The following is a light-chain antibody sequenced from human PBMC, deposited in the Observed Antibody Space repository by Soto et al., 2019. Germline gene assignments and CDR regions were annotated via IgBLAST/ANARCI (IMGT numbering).Light chain of an antibody. J-gene: IGKJ4*01. CDR3: QQRSNWLT. CDR2: DAS. CDR1: QSVSSY. Sequence: EIVLTQSPATLSLSPGERATLSFRASQSVSSYLAWYQQKPGQAPRLLIYDASNRATGIPARFSGSGSGTDFTLTISSLEPEDFAVYYCQQRSNWLTFGGGIKVDIK. V-gene: IGKV3-11*01.